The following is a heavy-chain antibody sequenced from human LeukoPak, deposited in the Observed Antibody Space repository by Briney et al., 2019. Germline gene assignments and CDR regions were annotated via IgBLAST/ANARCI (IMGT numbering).Heavy chain of an antibody. V-gene: IGHV3-33*01. CDR2: IWYDGSNK. CDR3: PRVGTSGYTADY. CDR1: GFTFSSYG. J-gene: IGHJ4*02. D-gene: IGHD3-22*01. Sequence: GRSLRLSCAASGFTFSSYGMHWVRQAPGKGLEWVAVIWYDGSNKYYADSVKGRFTISRDNSKNTLYLQMNSLRAEDTAVYFCPRVGTSGYTADYWGQGSRVTVSS.